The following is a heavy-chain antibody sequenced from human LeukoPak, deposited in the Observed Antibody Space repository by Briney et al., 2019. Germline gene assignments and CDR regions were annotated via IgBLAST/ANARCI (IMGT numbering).Heavy chain of an antibody. CDR3: TRVLYSSGWYGDHY. CDR1: GFTFSNYW. CDR2: INSDGTNT. V-gene: IGHV3-74*01. D-gene: IGHD6-19*01. J-gene: IGHJ4*02. Sequence: GGSLRLSCAASGFTFSNYWMHWVRQAPGKGLVWVSRINSDGTNTGYADSVKGRFTISRDNAKNSLYLQMNSLRAEDTAVYYCTRVLYSSGWYGDHYWGQGTLVTVSS.